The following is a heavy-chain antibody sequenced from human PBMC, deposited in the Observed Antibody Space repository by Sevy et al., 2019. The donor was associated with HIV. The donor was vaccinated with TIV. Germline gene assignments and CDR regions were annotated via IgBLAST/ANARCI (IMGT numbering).Heavy chain of an antibody. CDR3: ATDKADNRLPTSDY. V-gene: IGHV1-69*04. J-gene: IGHJ4*02. Sequence: ASVTVSCKASGDTFNNYAITWVRQAPGQGLECMGRIIPILGMTNYAQRFQGRVTITADKSTSTAYMELRSLRSEDTAVYYCATDKADNRLPTSDYWGQGTLVTVSS. D-gene: IGHD4-17*01. CDR2: IIPILGMT. CDR1: GDTFNNYA.